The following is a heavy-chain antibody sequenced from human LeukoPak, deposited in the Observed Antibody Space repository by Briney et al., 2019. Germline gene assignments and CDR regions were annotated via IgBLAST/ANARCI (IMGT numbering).Heavy chain of an antibody. V-gene: IGHV4-59*12. J-gene: IGHJ3*02. Sequence: SSETLSLTCTVSGGSIRSYYWSWIRQPPGKGLEWIAYIYYSGSTNYNPSLESRVAISVDTSKNQFSLRLSSVTAADTAVYYCARDFYSSRTNEAFVIWGQGTMVTVSS. CDR3: ARDFYSSRTNEAFVI. CDR2: IYYSGST. D-gene: IGHD6-13*01. CDR1: GGSIRSYY.